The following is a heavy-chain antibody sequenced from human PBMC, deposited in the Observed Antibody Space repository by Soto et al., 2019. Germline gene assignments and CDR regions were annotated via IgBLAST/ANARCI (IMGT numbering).Heavy chain of an antibody. D-gene: IGHD3-16*01. V-gene: IGHV3-43*01. Sequence: GGSLRLSCAASGFTFDDYTMHWVRQAPGKGLEWVSLISWDGGSTYYADSVKGRFTISRDNSKNSLYLQMNSLSTEDTALYYCAKDGGDVPFDYWGQGTLVTVSS. CDR1: GFTFDDYT. CDR2: ISWDGGST. CDR3: AKDGGDVPFDY. J-gene: IGHJ4*02.